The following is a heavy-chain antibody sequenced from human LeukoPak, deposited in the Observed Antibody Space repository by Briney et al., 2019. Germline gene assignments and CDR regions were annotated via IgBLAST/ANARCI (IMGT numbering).Heavy chain of an antibody. CDR1: GFTFSSYS. D-gene: IGHD2/OR15-2a*01. CDR2: IRSDGSDT. CDR3: ARDWFHAIDY. J-gene: IGHJ4*02. Sequence: GGSLRLSCAASGFTFSSYSMNWVRQAPGKGLEWVSRIRSDGSDTRYAESVKGRFTISRDNAKNTLYLQMNSLRAEDTAVYYCARDWFHAIDYWGQGTLVTVSS. V-gene: IGHV3-74*01.